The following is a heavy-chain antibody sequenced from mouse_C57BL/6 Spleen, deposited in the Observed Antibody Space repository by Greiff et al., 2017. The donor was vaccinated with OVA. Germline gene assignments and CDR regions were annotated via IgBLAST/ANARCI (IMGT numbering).Heavy chain of an antibody. Sequence: VQLQQPGAELVKPGASVKLSCKASGYTFTSYWMQWVKQRPGQGLEWIGEIDPSDSYTNYNQKFKGKATLTVDTSSSTAYMQLSSLTSEDSAVYYCARSENYCGRAWFAYWGQGTLVTVSA. CDR3: ARSENYCGRAWFAY. D-gene: IGHD1-1*01. CDR1: GYTFTSYW. CDR2: IDPSDSYT. V-gene: IGHV1-50*01. J-gene: IGHJ3*01.